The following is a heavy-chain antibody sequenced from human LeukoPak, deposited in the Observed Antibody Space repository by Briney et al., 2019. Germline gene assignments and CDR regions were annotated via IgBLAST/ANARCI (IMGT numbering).Heavy chain of an antibody. V-gene: IGHV3-64*01. Sequence: ASVKVSCKASGFTFSSYAMHWVRQAPGKGLEYVSAISSNGGSTYYANSVKGRFTISRDNSKNTLYLQMGSLRAEDMAVYYCARDSSSWYSQGWFDPWGQGTLVTVSS. J-gene: IGHJ5*02. CDR2: ISSNGGST. CDR3: ARDSSSWYSQGWFDP. CDR1: GFTFSSYA. D-gene: IGHD6-13*01.